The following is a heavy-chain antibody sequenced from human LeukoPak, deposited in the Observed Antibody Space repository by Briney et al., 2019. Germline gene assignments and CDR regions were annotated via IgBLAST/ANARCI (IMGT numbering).Heavy chain of an antibody. D-gene: IGHD3-16*01. J-gene: IGHJ2*01. Sequence: GGSLRLSCAASGFMFRNYAMTWVRQAPGKGLEWVSAIGDNGESTYYADSVKGRFTVSRDNSLNTLYLQINTLRVEDTAVYYCARDRRVGVFWYFDFWGRGTLVAVSS. CDR1: GFMFRNYA. V-gene: IGHV3-23*01. CDR3: ARDRRVGVFWYFDF. CDR2: IGDNGEST.